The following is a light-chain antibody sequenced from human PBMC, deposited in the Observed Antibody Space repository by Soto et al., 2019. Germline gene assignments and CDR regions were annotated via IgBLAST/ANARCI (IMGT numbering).Light chain of an antibody. CDR2: AAS. V-gene: IGKV1-39*01. CDR1: QSISNY. J-gene: IGKJ1*01. Sequence: DIQMTQPPSSLSASVGDRVTIACRASQSISNYLNWYQQKPGKAPKLLIYAASTLQTGVPSRFSGSGSGTGFTLTISSLQPEDFATYYCQQSYSTLWTFGQGTKVDIK. CDR3: QQSYSTLWT.